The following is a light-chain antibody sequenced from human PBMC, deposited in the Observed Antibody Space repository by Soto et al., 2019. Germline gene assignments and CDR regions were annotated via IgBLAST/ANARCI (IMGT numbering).Light chain of an antibody. V-gene: IGLV1-47*01. CDR3: AAWDDSQGV. J-gene: IGLJ2*01. CDR1: SSNIGPNY. CDR2: RNN. Sequence: QTVVTQPPSASGNPGQRVTISCSGSSSNIGPNYVYWYQQLPGTAPKLLIYRNNQRPSGVPDRFSGSKSGTSASLAISGLRSEDEADYYCAAWDDSQGVFGGGTKLTVL.